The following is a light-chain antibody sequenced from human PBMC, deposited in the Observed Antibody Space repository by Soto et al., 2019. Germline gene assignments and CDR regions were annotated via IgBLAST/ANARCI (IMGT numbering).Light chain of an antibody. J-gene: IGKJ1*01. Sequence: DIQMTQSPSTLSASVGDRVTITCRASQSIRSWLAWYQQKPGKAPELLIYDASSLNRGVPSRFSGSVSGTDFTLTISRLQPDDFATYYCHQYNSYPRTFGHGTKVDIK. CDR1: QSIRSW. CDR3: HQYNSYPRT. CDR2: DAS. V-gene: IGKV1-5*01.